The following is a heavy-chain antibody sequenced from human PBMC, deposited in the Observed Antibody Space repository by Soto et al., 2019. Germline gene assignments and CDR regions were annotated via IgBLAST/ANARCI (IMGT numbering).Heavy chain of an antibody. D-gene: IGHD5-12*01. CDR3: ARCGYSGYDRPDYYYYYGMDV. V-gene: IGHV1-69*13. CDR2: IIPIFGTA. Sequence: GASVKVSCKASGGTFSSYAISWVRQAPGQGLEWMGGIIPIFGTANYAQKFQGGVTITADESTSTAYMELSSLRSEDTAVYYCARCGYSGYDRPDYYYYYGMDVWGQGNTVTVSS. CDR1: GGTFSSYA. J-gene: IGHJ6*02.